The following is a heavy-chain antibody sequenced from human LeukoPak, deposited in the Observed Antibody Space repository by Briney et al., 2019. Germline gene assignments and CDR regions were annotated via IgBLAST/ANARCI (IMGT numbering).Heavy chain of an antibody. CDR3: AKPHPKYYDSSGHFDC. D-gene: IGHD3-22*01. CDR2: ISGSGGST. V-gene: IGHV3-23*01. Sequence: GGSLRLSCAASGFTFSTYAMTWVRQAPGKGLEWVSAISGSGGSTYYANSVKGRFTISRDNSKDTLYLQMNSLRAEDTAVYYCAKPHPKYYDSSGHFDCWGQGTLVTVSS. J-gene: IGHJ4*02. CDR1: GFTFSTYA.